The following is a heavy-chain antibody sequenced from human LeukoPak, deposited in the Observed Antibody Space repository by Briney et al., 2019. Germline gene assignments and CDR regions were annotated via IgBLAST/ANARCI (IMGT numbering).Heavy chain of an antibody. J-gene: IGHJ4*02. Sequence: GRSLRLSCAASGFTLSSYAMHWVRQAPGKGLEWVAVISYDGSNKYYADSVKGRFTISRDNSKNTLYLQMNSLRAEDTAVYYCARSRGGTYSSSWYLGYWGQGTLVTVSS. D-gene: IGHD6-13*01. CDR1: GFTLSSYA. V-gene: IGHV3-30*01. CDR2: ISYDGSNK. CDR3: ARSRGGTYSSSWYLGY.